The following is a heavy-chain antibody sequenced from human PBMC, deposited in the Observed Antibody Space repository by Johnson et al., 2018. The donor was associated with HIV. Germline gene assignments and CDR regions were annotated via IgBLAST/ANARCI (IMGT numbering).Heavy chain of an antibody. Sequence: VPLVESGGGVVRPGGSLRLSCAASGFNVDDDALSWVRQVQGKGLEWVSGINWNGDNTGYGDSVKGRFTIFRDNAKNSLYLQMNRLRAEDTALYYCARYSGSYYTIAFDIWGQGTMVTVSS. V-gene: IGHV3-20*04. D-gene: IGHD1-26*01. CDR2: INWNGDNT. J-gene: IGHJ3*02. CDR1: GFNVDDDA. CDR3: ARYSGSYYTIAFDI.